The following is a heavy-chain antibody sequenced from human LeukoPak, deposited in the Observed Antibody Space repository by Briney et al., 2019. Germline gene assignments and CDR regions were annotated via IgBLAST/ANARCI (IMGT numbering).Heavy chain of an antibody. D-gene: IGHD3-10*01. CDR3: ARDGEYGTGSYYRGSFNY. V-gene: IGHV1-2*02. Sequence: ASVKVSCKASGYSFTAFYIHWVRQAPGQGLEWMGWIHPRSGDTRYAQKFQGRVTMARDTSISTVYMDLSSLGSDDTAVYYCARDGEYGTGSYYRGSFNYWGQGILVTVSS. J-gene: IGHJ4*02. CDR2: IHPRSGDT. CDR1: GYSFTAFY.